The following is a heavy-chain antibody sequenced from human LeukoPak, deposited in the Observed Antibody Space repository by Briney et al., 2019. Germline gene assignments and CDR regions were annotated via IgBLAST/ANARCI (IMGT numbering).Heavy chain of an antibody. CDR1: GYTFTSYG. D-gene: IGHD1-26*01. J-gene: IGHJ3*02. CDR3: ARVSFRVGATSAFDI. V-gene: IGHV1-18*01. Sequence: GASVKVSCRASGYTFTSYGISWVRQAPGQGLEWMGWISAYNGNTNYAQKLQGRVTMTTDTSTSTAYMELRSLRSDDTAVYYCARVSFRVGATSAFDIWGQGTMVTVSS. CDR2: ISAYNGNT.